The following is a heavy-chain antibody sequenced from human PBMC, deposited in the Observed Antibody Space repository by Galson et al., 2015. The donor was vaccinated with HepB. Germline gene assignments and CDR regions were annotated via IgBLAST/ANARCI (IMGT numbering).Heavy chain of an antibody. CDR3: AKDRHYYDSSGYYMGYFQH. Sequence: SLRLSCAASGFTFSSYGMHWVRQAPGKGLEWVAVISYDGSNKYYADSVKGRFTISRDNSKNTLYLQMNSLRAEDTAVYYCAKDRHYYDSSGYYMGYFQHWGQGTLVTVSS. J-gene: IGHJ1*01. CDR2: ISYDGSNK. D-gene: IGHD3-22*01. CDR1: GFTFSSYG. V-gene: IGHV3-30*18.